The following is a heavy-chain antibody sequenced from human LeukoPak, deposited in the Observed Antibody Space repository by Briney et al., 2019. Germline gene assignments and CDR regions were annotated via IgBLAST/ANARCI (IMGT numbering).Heavy chain of an antibody. CDR2: IYYSGST. CDR1: GASISSYY. D-gene: IGHD3-22*01. V-gene: IGHV4-59*01. J-gene: IGHJ4*02. Sequence: SETLSLTCTGAGASISSYYLSWVRQPPGKGPQRVGSIYYSGSTNYNPSLKSRVTISVDTSKNQFSLKLGSVTAADTAVYYCARGPSPYYYDSSGYSDWGQGTLVTVSS. CDR3: ARGPSPYYYDSSGYSD.